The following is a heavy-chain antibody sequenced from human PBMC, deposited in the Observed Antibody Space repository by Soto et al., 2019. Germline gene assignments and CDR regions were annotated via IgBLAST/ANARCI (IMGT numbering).Heavy chain of an antibody. CDR2: IYYSGST. CDR1: GGSISSYY. Sequence: PSETLSLTCTVSGGSISSYYWSWIRQPPGKGLEWIGYIYYSGSTNYSPSLKSRVTISVDTSKNQFSLKLSSVTAADTAVYYCARGRPQKGGYCSSTSCYSYYYYYMDVWGKGTTVTVSS. D-gene: IGHD2-2*01. V-gene: IGHV4-59*01. CDR3: ARGRPQKGGYCSSTSCYSYYYYYMDV. J-gene: IGHJ6*03.